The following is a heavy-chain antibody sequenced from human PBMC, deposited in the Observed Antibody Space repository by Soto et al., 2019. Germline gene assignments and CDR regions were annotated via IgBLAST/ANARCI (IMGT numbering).Heavy chain of an antibody. CDR2: IANGDNHI. V-gene: IGHV3-21*01. CDR3: ARENGHCTDACNRGAFDI. Sequence: EVQVVESGGGLVKPGGSLRLSCAASGFTFSEYSFLWVRQAPGKGLEWPSFIANGDNHIFYSDSGKGRFTISRDNAKNSVSLQLNSLRADDSAVYYCARENGHCTDACNRGAFDIWGQGTMVTVSS. CDR1: GFTFSEYS. J-gene: IGHJ3*02. D-gene: IGHD2-2*01.